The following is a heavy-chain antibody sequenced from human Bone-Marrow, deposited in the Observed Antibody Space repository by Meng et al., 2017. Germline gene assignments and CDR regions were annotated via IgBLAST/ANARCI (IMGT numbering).Heavy chain of an antibody. CDR3: ARDEITTGLYFDY. J-gene: IGHJ4*02. Sequence: ASVKVSCKVSGSTLTDLSIHWVRQAPGKGLEWMGGFGLEDGETIYAEKVQGRVIMTEDTSTDTAYMELSSLRSDDTAVYYCARDEITTGLYFDYWGQGNLVTVSS. CDR1: GSTLTDLS. D-gene: IGHD3-9*01. V-gene: IGHV1-24*01. CDR2: FGLEDGET.